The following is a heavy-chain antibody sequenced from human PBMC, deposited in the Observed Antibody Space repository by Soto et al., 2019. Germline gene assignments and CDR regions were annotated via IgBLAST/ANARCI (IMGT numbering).Heavy chain of an antibody. CDR3: AKDGGRLSTPTDYYMDV. D-gene: IGHD3-16*01. V-gene: IGHV3-30*18. J-gene: IGHJ6*03. Sequence: QVQLVESGGGVVQPGRSLRLSCAASGFTFSSYGMHWVRQAPGKGLEWVAVISYDGSNKYYADSVKGRFTISRDNSKNTLYLQMNSLRAEDTAVYYCAKDGGRLSTPTDYYMDVWGKGTTVTVSS. CDR2: ISYDGSNK. CDR1: GFTFSSYG.